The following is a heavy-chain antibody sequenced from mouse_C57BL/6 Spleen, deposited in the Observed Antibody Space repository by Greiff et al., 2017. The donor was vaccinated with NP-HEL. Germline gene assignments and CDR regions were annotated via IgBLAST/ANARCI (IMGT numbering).Heavy chain of an antibody. V-gene: IGHV1-39*01. CDR3: ARSPFITTVVATSHYAMDY. CDR2: INPNYGTT. CDR1: GYSFTDYN. Sequence: VQLQQSGPELVKPGASVKISCKASGYSFTDYNMNWVKQSNGKSLEWIGVINPNYGTTSYNQKFKGKATLTVDQSSSTAYMQLNSLTSEDSAVYYCARSPFITTVVATSHYAMDYWGKGTSVTVSS. J-gene: IGHJ4*01. D-gene: IGHD1-1*01.